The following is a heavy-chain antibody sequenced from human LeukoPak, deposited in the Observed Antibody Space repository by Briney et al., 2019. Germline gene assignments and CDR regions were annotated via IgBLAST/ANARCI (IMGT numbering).Heavy chain of an antibody. CDR1: GGSFSGYY. CDR3: AGQSGSGTYNTPHNWFDP. CDR2: INHSGST. J-gene: IGHJ5*02. D-gene: IGHD3-10*01. Sequence: SETLSLTCAVYGGSFSGYYWGWIRQPPGKGLEWIGEINHSGSTNYNPSLKSRVTISVDTSKNQFSLKLSSVTAADTAVYYCAGQSGSGTYNTPHNWFDPWGQGTLVTVSS. V-gene: IGHV4-34*01.